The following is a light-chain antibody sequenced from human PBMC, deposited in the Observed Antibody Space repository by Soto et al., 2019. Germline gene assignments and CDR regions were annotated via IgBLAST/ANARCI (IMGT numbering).Light chain of an antibody. CDR2: DVN. CDR1: SSDVGGYNF. J-gene: IGLJ3*02. V-gene: IGLV2-11*01. Sequence: QSVLTQPRSVSGSPGQSVTISCTGTSSDVGGYNFVSWYQQHPDKAPKLLIYDVNKRPSGVPYRFFGSKSGNTASLTVSGLQAEDEADYYCCSYAGSYTWVFGGGTKLTVL. CDR3: CSYAGSYTWV.